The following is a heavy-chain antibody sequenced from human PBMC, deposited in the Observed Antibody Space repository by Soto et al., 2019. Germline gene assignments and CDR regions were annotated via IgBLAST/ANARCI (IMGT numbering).Heavy chain of an antibody. CDR1: GFTVSSNY. D-gene: IGHD3-22*01. J-gene: IGHJ1*01. Sequence: EVQLVESGGGLIQPGGSLRLSCAASGFTVSSNYMSWVRQAPGKGLEWVSVIYSGGSTYYADSVKGRFTISRDNYKTTLYLQMNSLRAEDTAVYYCARDRVESGYPEYFQHWGKGTLVTVSS. CDR2: IYSGGST. V-gene: IGHV3-53*01. CDR3: ARDRVESGYPEYFQH.